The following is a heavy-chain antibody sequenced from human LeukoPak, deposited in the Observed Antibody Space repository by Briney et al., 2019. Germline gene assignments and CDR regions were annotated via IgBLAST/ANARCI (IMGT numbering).Heavy chain of an antibody. V-gene: IGHV3-7*01. Sequence: GGSLRLSCAASGFTFSSYWMNWVPQAPGKGLEWVANINGDGRDKYYVGSVRGRFTISRDNADNALYLQMNSLRGDDTAVYYCARGVDSAIDWWGQGTLVTVSS. D-gene: IGHD3-9*01. CDR1: GFTFSSYW. CDR2: INGDGRDK. CDR3: ARGVDSAIDW. J-gene: IGHJ4*02.